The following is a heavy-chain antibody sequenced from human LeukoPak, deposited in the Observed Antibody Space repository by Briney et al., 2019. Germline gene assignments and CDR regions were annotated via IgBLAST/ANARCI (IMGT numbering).Heavy chain of an antibody. Sequence: PGGSLRLSCAASVFTFNTYWMHWVRQAPGKGLVWVSRINTDGTYTEYADSVKGRFTISRDNTKNTLYLQMNGLRADDTAVYFCARDRTSGWQRFFDFWGQGTLVTVSS. V-gene: IGHV3-74*03. CDR1: VFTFNTYW. J-gene: IGHJ4*02. CDR2: INTDGTYT. CDR3: ARDRTSGWQRFFDF. D-gene: IGHD6-19*01.